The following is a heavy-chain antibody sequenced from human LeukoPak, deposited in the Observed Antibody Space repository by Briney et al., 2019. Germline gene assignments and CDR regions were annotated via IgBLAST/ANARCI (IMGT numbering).Heavy chain of an antibody. CDR3: AGDQKKNYYMNV. J-gene: IGHJ6*03. CDR1: GFSFTTSW. Sequence: GGSLRLSCAASGFSFTTSWMHWVRQAPGKGLVWVSRINSDGSAANYADSLKGRFTISRDNPKNTLSLQMYSLRGEHTAVYYCAGDQKKNYYMNVWGKGTTVTVSS. V-gene: IGHV3-74*01. CDR2: INSDGSAA.